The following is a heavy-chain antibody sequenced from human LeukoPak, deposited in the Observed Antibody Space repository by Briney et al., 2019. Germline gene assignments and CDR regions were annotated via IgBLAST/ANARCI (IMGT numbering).Heavy chain of an antibody. D-gene: IGHD3-22*01. CDR2: IYYSGST. CDR1: GGSISSGGYY. CDR3: AREDSSGYPGWFDP. Sequence: PSETLSLTCTVSGGSISSGGYYWSWIRQHPGKGPEWIGYIYYSGSTYYNPSLKSRVTISVDTFKNQFSLKLSSVTAADTAVYYCAREDSSGYPGWFDPWGQGTLVTVSS. J-gene: IGHJ5*02. V-gene: IGHV4-31*03.